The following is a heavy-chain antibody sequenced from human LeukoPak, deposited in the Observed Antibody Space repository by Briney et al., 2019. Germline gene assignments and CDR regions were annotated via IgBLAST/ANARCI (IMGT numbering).Heavy chain of an antibody. CDR2: ISSSSSYI. Sequence: PGGSLRLSCAASGFTFSSYSMNWVRQAPGKGLEWVSSISSSSSYIYYADSVKGRFTISRDNAKNSLYLQMNSLRAEDTAVYYCARDTTDFWSGYYSLLALGWYFDLWGRGTLVTVSS. CDR1: GFTFSSYS. CDR3: ARDTTDFWSGYYSLLALGWYFDL. V-gene: IGHV3-21*01. J-gene: IGHJ2*01. D-gene: IGHD3-3*01.